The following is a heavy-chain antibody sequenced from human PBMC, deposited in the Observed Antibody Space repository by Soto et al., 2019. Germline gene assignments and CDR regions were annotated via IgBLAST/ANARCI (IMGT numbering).Heavy chain of an antibody. J-gene: IGHJ6*02. Sequence: QVQLVQSGAAVKKPGASVKVSCKASGYTFTSYGISWGRQAPGQGREWMGWISAYNGNTNYAQKLQGRVTMTTDTFTGTAYMELRRLGSDDTAVDYCARDPRLWFGEGDYYYGMDVWGQGTTVTVAS. V-gene: IGHV1-18*01. CDR2: ISAYNGNT. CDR3: ARDPRLWFGEGDYYYGMDV. CDR1: GYTFTSYG. D-gene: IGHD3-10*01.